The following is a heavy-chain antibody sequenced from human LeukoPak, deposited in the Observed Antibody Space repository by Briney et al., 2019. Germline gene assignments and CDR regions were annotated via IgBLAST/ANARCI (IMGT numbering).Heavy chain of an antibody. CDR2: ISASGGGK. CDR3: AKGYCSSTSCYDRNDAFDI. CDR1: GFTFSTYA. J-gene: IGHJ3*02. V-gene: IGHV3-23*01. D-gene: IGHD2-2*01. Sequence: GGSLRLSCAASGFTFSTYAMNWVRQAPGKGLEWVSGISASGGGKFYADSVKGRFTISRDKSKSTLYLQMNSLRADDAAVYYCAKGYCSSTSCYDRNDAFDIWGQGTMVTVSS.